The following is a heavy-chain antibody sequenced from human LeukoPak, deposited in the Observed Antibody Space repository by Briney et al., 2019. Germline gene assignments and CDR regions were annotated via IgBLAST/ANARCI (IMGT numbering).Heavy chain of an antibody. Sequence: SETLSLTCAVYGGSFSGYYWSWIRQPPGKGLEWIGEINHSGSTKYNPSLKSRVTISVDTSKNQFSLKVHSVTAADTAVYYCARHFASTGYRFDYWGQGTLVTVSA. CDR1: GGSFSGYY. D-gene: IGHD6-13*01. CDR3: ARHFASTGYRFDY. CDR2: INHSGST. V-gene: IGHV4-34*01. J-gene: IGHJ4*02.